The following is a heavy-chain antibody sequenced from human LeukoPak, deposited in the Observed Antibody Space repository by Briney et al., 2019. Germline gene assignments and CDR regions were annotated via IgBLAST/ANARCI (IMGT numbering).Heavy chain of an antibody. D-gene: IGHD5-12*01. CDR1: GFTLSSYG. J-gene: IGHJ4*02. CDR3: AKARSGYDFDY. CDR2: ISGSGGTT. Sequence: GGSLRLSCAASGFTLSSYGMSWVRQAPGKGLEWVSGISGSGGTTYYPDSVKGRFTISRDNSKNTLYLQMNSLRAEDTAVYYCAKARSGYDFDYWGQGTLVTVCS. V-gene: IGHV3-23*01.